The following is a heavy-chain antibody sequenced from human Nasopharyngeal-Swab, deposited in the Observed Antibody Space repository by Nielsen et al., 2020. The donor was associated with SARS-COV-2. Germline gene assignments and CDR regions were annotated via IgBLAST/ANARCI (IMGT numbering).Heavy chain of an antibody. Sequence: GGSLRLSCAASGFTFSSYAMHWVRQAPGKGLEWVAVISYDGSNKYYADSVKGRFTISRDNSKNTLYLQMNSLRAEDTAVYYCARVQGIVVVQPFDCWGQGTLVTVSS. V-gene: IGHV3-30*04. D-gene: IGHD3-22*01. J-gene: IGHJ4*02. CDR1: GFTFSSYA. CDR3: ARVQGIVVVQPFDC. CDR2: ISYDGSNK.